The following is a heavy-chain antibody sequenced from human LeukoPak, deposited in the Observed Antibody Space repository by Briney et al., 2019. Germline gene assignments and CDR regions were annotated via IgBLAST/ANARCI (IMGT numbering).Heavy chain of an antibody. CDR2: IYSSGST. CDR1: GVSISSLY. V-gene: IGHV4-59*01. CDR3: ARVPVVAATPGFDS. Sequence: SETLSLTCTVSGVSISSLYWNWIRQPPGKGLEWIGYIYSSGSTNYNPSLKSRVTISVDTSKNQFSLKLISVTAADTAVYYCARVPVVAATPGFDSWGQGTLVTVSS. J-gene: IGHJ4*02. D-gene: IGHD2-15*01.